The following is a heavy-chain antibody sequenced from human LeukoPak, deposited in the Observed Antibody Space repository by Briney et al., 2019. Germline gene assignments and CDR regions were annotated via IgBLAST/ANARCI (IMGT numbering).Heavy chain of an antibody. CDR3: ARGRQALDN. CDR1: GFTFSSFA. CDR2: ISYDGSNK. Sequence: GTSLRLSCAAPGFTFSSFAMQWVRQAPGKGLEWVAVISYDGSNKNYADSVKGRFTISRDNSKNTLYLQMNSLRPEDTAVYYCARGRQALDNWGQGTLVSVSS. V-gene: IGHV3-30*04. J-gene: IGHJ4*02.